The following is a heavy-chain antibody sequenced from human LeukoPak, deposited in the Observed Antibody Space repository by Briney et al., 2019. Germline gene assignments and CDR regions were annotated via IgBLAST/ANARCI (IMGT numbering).Heavy chain of an antibody. Sequence: ASVKVSCKASGYTFTGYYMHWVRQAPGQGLEWMGWINPNSGGTNYAQKFQGRVAMTRDTSISTAYMELSRLRSDDTAVYYRARVKRGYDWKEFDYWGQGTLVTVSS. V-gene: IGHV1-2*02. D-gene: IGHD5-12*01. J-gene: IGHJ4*02. CDR2: INPNSGGT. CDR3: ARVKRGYDWKEFDY. CDR1: GYTFTGYY.